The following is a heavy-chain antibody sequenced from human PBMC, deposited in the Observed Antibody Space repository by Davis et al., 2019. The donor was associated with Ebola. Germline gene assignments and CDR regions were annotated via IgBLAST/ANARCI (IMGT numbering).Heavy chain of an antibody. D-gene: IGHD2-2*01. CDR3: ALHCSSTSCSSFDY. CDR2: INHSGST. V-gene: IGHV4-34*01. Sequence: SETLSLTCAVYGGSFSGYYWSWIRQPPGKGLEWIGEINHSGSTYYNPSLKGRVTVSVDTSKNQFSLKLSSVTAADTAVYYCALHCSSTSCSSFDYWGQGTLVTVSS. CDR1: GGSFSGYY. J-gene: IGHJ4*02.